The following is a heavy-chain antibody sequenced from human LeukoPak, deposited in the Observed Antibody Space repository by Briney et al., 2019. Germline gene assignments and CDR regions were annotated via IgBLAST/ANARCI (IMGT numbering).Heavy chain of an antibody. V-gene: IGHV4-59*01. CDR1: GGSISSYY. D-gene: IGHD2-2*01. CDR2: IYYSGST. CDR3: ARDLVVPAAIADWYAFDI. J-gene: IGHJ3*02. Sequence: SETLSLTCTVSGGSISSYYWSWIRQPPGRGLEWIGYIYYSGSTNYNPSLKSRVTISVDTSKNQFSLKLSSVTAADTAVYYCARDLVVPAAIADWYAFDIWGQGTMVTVSS.